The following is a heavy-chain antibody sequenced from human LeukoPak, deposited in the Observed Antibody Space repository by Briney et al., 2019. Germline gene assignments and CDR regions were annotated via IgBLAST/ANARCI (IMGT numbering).Heavy chain of an antibody. Sequence: ASVKVSCKASGYTFTSYGISWVRQAPGQGLEWMRWISVYNGNTNNAQKLQGRVTMTTDTSTSTAYMELRSLRSDDTAVYYCARVYNYYDTSGYYLGNYFDHWRRGTLVTVSS. CDR2: ISVYNGNT. CDR3: ARVYNYYDTSGYYLGNYFDH. D-gene: IGHD3-22*01. V-gene: IGHV1-18*01. J-gene: IGHJ4*02. CDR1: GYTFTSYG.